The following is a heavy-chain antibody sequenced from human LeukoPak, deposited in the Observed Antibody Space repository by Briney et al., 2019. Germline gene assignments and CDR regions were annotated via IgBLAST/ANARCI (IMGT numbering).Heavy chain of an antibody. CDR3: ARVVAGSGWYSDY. V-gene: IGHV1-2*02. CDR2: INPNSGGT. D-gene: IGHD6-19*01. Sequence: ASVKVSCKASGYTFTGYYMHWVRQAPGQGLEWMGWINPNSGGTNYAQKFQGRVTMTRDTSISTAYMELSRLRSDDTAAYYCARVVAGSGWYSDYWGQGTLVTVSS. CDR1: GYTFTGYY. J-gene: IGHJ4*02.